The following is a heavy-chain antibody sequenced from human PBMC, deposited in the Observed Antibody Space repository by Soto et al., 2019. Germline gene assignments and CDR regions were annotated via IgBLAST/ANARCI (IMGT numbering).Heavy chain of an antibody. CDR1: GYTFTSYG. V-gene: IGHV1-18*01. CDR2: ISAYNGNT. Sequence: QVQLVQSGAEVKKPGASVKVSCKASGYTFTSYGISWVRQAPGQGLEWMGWISAYNGNTNYAQKLQGRVTMTTDTSTSTAYMELRSLRSDDTAVYYCARDALLKSIGWSNWYFDLWGRGTLVTVSS. J-gene: IGHJ2*01. D-gene: IGHD6-19*01. CDR3: ARDALLKSIGWSNWYFDL.